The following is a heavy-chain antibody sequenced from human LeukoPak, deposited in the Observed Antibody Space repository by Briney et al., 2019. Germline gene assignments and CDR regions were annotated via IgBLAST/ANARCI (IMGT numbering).Heavy chain of an antibody. V-gene: IGHV3-11*04. J-gene: IGHJ5*02. CDR2: ISSSGSTI. Sequence: PGGSLRLSCAASGFTFSDYYMSWIRLAPGKGLEWVSYISSSGSTIYYADSVKGRFTISRDNAKNSLYLQMNSLRAEDTAVYYCARDRGGYYYDSSGYEEGIWFDPWGQGTLVTVSS. CDR3: ARDRGGYYYDSSGYEEGIWFDP. D-gene: IGHD3-22*01. CDR1: GFTFSDYY.